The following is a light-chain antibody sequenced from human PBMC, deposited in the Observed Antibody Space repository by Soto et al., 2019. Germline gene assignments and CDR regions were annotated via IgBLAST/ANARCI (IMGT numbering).Light chain of an antibody. V-gene: IGKV1-39*01. CDR2: KAS. CDR3: EQRYSTPQVT. Sequence: DIQMTQSPSSLSASVGDRVTITCRASQSISTYLSWYRQKPGKAPNLLIYKASSLQGGVPSRFSGSGSGTEFTLAISSLPPEDFATYYCEQRYSTPQVTFGGGTKVEIK. CDR1: QSISTY. J-gene: IGKJ4*01.